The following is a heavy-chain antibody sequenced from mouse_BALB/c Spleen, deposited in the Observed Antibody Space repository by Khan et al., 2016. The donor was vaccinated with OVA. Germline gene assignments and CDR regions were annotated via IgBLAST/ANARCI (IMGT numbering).Heavy chain of an antibody. CDR2: MFPGDGST. CDR3: ARGGYGGFAY. CDR1: GYTFTSHD. J-gene: IGHJ3*01. Sequence: QVQLQQSGAELVKPGASVKLSCKATGYTFTSHDINWVRQRPEQGLEWIGWMFPGDGSTKYNENFKGKATLTTDKSSSTAYMQLSRLTSEDSGVYFCARGGYGGFAYWGQGTLVTVSA. V-gene: IGHV1S56*01. D-gene: IGHD2-14*01.